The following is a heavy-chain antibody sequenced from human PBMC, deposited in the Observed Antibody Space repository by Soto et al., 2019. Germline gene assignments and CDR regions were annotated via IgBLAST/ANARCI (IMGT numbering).Heavy chain of an antibody. CDR1: GFTFNTFG. CDR3: ARDGAMTGVFDH. CDR2: ISVTSTTI. V-gene: IGHV3-48*01. D-gene: IGHD3-9*01. Sequence: EVQLVESGGVLAQPGGSLRLSCAASGFTFNTFGMNWVRQAPGKGLEWISYISVTSTTIHYADSVKGRFAISRDNAKNSLYLEMDSLRVEDTAVYYCARDGAMTGVFDHWGPGTVVTVSS. J-gene: IGHJ4*02.